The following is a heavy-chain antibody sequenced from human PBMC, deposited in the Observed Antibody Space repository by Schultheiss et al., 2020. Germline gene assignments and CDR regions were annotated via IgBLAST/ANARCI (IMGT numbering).Heavy chain of an antibody. V-gene: IGHV1-69*10. Sequence: SVKVSCKASGYTFTGYYMHWVRQAPGQGLEWMGGIIPIFGIANYAQKFQGRVTITADKSTSTAYMELRSLRSDDTAVYYCARDPAMANDWGQGTLVTVSS. CDR3: ARDPAMAND. CDR2: IIPIFGIA. J-gene: IGHJ4*02. D-gene: IGHD5-18*01. CDR1: GYTFTGYY.